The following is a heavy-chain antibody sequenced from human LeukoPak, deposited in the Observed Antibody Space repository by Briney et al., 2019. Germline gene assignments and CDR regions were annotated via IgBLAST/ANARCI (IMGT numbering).Heavy chain of an antibody. CDR3: ARGFNWNYGRLIYYYYMDV. CDR1: GGSISSYY. J-gene: IGHJ6*03. D-gene: IGHD1-7*01. CDR2: IYYSGST. V-gene: IGHV4-59*01. Sequence: SETLSLTCTVSGGSISSYYWSWIRQPPGKGLEWIGYIYYSGSTNYNPSLKSRLTISVDTSKNQFSLKLSSVTAADTAVYYCARGFNWNYGRLIYYYYMDVWGKGTTVTVS.